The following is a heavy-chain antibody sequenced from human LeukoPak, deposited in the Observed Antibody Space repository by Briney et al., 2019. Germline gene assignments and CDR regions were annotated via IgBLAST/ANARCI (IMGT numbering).Heavy chain of an antibody. CDR1: GFTFSYYY. D-gene: IGHD6-13*01. CDR2: ISSSGSTI. V-gene: IGHV3-11*01. CDR3: ARSSVAAAVGFDP. Sequence: GGSLRLSCAASGFTFSYYYMSWLRQAPGKGLEWASYISSSGSTIYYADSVKGRFTISRDNAKNSLYLQMNSLRAEDTAVYYCARSSVAAAVGFDPWGQGTLVTVSS. J-gene: IGHJ5*02.